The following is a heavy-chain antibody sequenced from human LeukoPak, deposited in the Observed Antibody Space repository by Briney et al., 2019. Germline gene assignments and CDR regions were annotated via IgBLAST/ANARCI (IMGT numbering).Heavy chain of an antibody. Sequence: PGGSLRLSCAASGLTGSHNYVSWVRQAPGKGLEWVSAIHTSGDTCYADSVKGRFTIPRDTSKNTLYLQINSLRVEDTAVYYCIVFGDSNHWGQGTLVTVSS. CDR3: IVFGDSNH. V-gene: IGHV3-53*01. D-gene: IGHD4-17*01. J-gene: IGHJ5*02. CDR2: IHTSGDT. CDR1: GLTGSHNY.